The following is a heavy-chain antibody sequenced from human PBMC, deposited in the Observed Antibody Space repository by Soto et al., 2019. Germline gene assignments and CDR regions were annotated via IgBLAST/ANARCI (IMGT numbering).Heavy chain of an antibody. J-gene: IGHJ5*02. Sequence: ASVKVSFKASGYTFTGYYMHWVRQAPGQGLEWMGWINPNSGGTNYAQKFQGWVTMARDTSISTAYMELSRLRSDDTAVYYCARGSIVLTVYARHNWFDPWGQGTLVTVSS. CDR2: INPNSGGT. V-gene: IGHV1-2*04. D-gene: IGHD2-8*01. CDR1: GYTFTGYY. CDR3: ARGSIVLTVYARHNWFDP.